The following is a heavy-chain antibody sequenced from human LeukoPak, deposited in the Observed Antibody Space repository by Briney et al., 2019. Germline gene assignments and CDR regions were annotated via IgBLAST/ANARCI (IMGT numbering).Heavy chain of an antibody. CDR2: IIPIFGTA. J-gene: IGHJ6*03. Sequence: SVQVSCKASGGTFSSYAISWVRQAPGPGLEWMGRIIPIFGTANYAQKFLGRVTITTDESTSTAYMELSRLRSEDTAVYYCAIPSVGYCSGGSCYPGVDYYYYYMDVWGKGTTVTVSS. V-gene: IGHV1-69*05. CDR3: AIPSVGYCSGGSCYPGVDYYYYYMDV. D-gene: IGHD2-15*01. CDR1: GGTFSSYA.